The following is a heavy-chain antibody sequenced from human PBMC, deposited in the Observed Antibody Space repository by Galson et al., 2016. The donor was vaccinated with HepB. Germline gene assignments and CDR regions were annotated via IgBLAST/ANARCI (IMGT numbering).Heavy chain of an antibody. D-gene: IGHD6-19*01. CDR1: GGTFSSYV. CDR2: IIPLFGTA. Sequence: SVKVSCKASGGTFSSYVISWVRQAPGEGLEWMGGIIPLFGTAYFAQKFRGRVTITADVSTNTAYMELSSRKSEDTAVFYCVREYDSNDWIDAFDLWGQGTMVTVSS. CDR3: VREYDSNDWIDAFDL. J-gene: IGHJ3*01. V-gene: IGHV1-69*13.